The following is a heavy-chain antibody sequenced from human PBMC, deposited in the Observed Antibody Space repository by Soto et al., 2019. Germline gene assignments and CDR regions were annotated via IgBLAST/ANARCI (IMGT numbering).Heavy chain of an antibody. Sequence: SGPTLVNPTHPLTLTCTFSGFSLSTSGMCVSWIRQPPGKALEWLALIDWDDDKYYSTSLKTRLTISKDTSKNQVVLTMTNMDPVDTATYYCARISVAGEFYYGMDVWGQGATVTVSS. V-gene: IGHV2-70*01. CDR3: ARISVAGEFYYGMDV. CDR2: IDWDDDK. CDR1: GFSLSTSGMC. J-gene: IGHJ6*02. D-gene: IGHD6-19*01.